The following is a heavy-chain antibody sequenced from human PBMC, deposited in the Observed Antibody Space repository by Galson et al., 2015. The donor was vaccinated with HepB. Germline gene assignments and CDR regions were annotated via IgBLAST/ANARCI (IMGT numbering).Heavy chain of an antibody. V-gene: IGHV1-69*13. D-gene: IGHD2-15*01. CDR1: GGTFSSYA. Sequence: SVKVSCKASGGTFSSYAISWVRQAPGQGLEWMGGIIPIFGTANYAQKFQGRVTITADESTSTAYMELSSLGSEDTAVYYCARDPHTGCSGSYNWFDAWGQGTLVTVSS. CDR2: IIPIFGTA. CDR3: ARDPHTGCSGSYNWFDA. J-gene: IGHJ5*02.